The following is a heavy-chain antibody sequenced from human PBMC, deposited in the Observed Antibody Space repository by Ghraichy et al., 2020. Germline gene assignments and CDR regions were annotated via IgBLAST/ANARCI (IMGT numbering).Heavy chain of an antibody. V-gene: IGHV4-4*07. CDR1: GGSISSYY. Sequence: SETLSLTCTVSGGSISSYYWSWIRQPAGKGLEWIGRIYTSGSTNYNPSLKSRVTMSVDTSKNQFSLKLSSVTAADTAVYYCARDPRYCSGGSCYGRGVPYYYYGMDVWGQGTTVTVSS. J-gene: IGHJ6*02. CDR3: ARDPRYCSGGSCYGRGVPYYYYGMDV. CDR2: IYTSGST. D-gene: IGHD2-15*01.